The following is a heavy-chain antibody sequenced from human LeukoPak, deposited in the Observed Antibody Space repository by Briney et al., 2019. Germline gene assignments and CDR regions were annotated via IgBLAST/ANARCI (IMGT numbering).Heavy chain of an antibody. D-gene: IGHD3-10*01. CDR3: ARDRDGSGIYYYYGMDV. CDR2: IYHSGST. V-gene: IGHV4-4*02. CDR1: GGSISSSNW. Sequence: PSETLSLTCAVSGGSISSSNWRSWVRQPPGKGLEWIGEIYHSGSTNYNPSLKSRVTISVDTSKNQFSLKLSSVTAADTAVYYCARDRDGSGIYYYYGMDVWGQGTTVTVSS. J-gene: IGHJ6*02.